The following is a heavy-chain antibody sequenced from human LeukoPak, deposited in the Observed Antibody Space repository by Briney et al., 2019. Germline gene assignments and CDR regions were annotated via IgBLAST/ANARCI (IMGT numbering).Heavy chain of an antibody. Sequence: GGSLRLSCAASGFTFSSYWMHWVRQAPGKGLVWVSSISTSGIYIYYADSLKGRFTISRENAKNSLYLQMNSLRAEDTAVYYCARTALFGGRLTTPGLDYWGQGTLVTVSS. J-gene: IGHJ4*02. CDR3: ARTALFGGRLTTPGLDY. V-gene: IGHV3-21*01. CDR2: ISTSGIYI. CDR1: GFTFSSYW. D-gene: IGHD3-16*01.